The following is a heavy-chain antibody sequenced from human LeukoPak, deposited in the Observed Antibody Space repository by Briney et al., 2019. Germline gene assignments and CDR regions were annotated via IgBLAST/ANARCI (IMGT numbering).Heavy chain of an antibody. D-gene: IGHD5-12*01. J-gene: IGHJ4*02. CDR3: ARVRSGYYQDY. CDR1: GASISSYF. Sequence: SEALSLTCTVSGASISSYFWSWIRQPPGKGLEWIGYIYYSGSTNYNPSLKSRVTISVDTSKNQFSLKLSSVTAADTAVYYCARVRSGYYQDYWGQGTLVTVSS. CDR2: IYYSGST. V-gene: IGHV4-59*01.